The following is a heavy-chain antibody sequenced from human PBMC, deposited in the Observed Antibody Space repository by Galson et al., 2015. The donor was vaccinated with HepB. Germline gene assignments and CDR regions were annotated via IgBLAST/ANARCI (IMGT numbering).Heavy chain of an antibody. J-gene: IGHJ6*02. Sequence: QSGAEVKKPGESLKISFKGSGYSFTSYWIGWVRQMPGKGLEWMGIIYPGDSDTRYSPSFQGQVTISADKSISTAYLQWSSLKASDTAMYYCARQTPVVVAAIRPNNYYYYGMDVWGQGTTVTVSS. CDR1: GYSFTSYW. CDR3: ARQTPVVVAAIRPNNYYYYGMDV. V-gene: IGHV5-51*01. CDR2: IYPGDSDT. D-gene: IGHD2-15*01.